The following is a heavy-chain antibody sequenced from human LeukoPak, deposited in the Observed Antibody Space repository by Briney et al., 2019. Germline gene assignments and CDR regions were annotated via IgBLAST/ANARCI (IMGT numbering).Heavy chain of an antibody. J-gene: IGHJ3*02. CDR2: IYYSGGT. CDR3: ASISGSFNGFAI. V-gene: IGHV4-61*01. Sequence: PSETLSLTCTVSGGSVSSGSYYWSWIRQPPGNGLEWIGYIYYSGGTNYNPSLKSRVTMSVDTSKNQFSLKLRSVNAADTAVYYCASISGSFNGFAIWGQGTMVTVSS. D-gene: IGHD1-26*01. CDR1: GGSVSSGSYY.